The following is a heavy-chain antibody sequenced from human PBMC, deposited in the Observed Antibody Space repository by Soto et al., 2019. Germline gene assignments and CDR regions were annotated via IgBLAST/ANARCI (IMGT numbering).Heavy chain of an antibody. J-gene: IGHJ4*02. CDR2: TSYRSKWYN. D-gene: IGHD7-27*01. V-gene: IGHV6-1*01. CDR1: GDSVAIKSSA. Sequence: QTLYLTCAIPGDSVAIKSSAWNWIRPSPSRGLEWLGRTSYRSKWYNDYAVSVKSRITINPDTSKNQFSLQLNSVTPEDTAVYYCARDRAGDVGFDYWGRGTRVNVSA. CDR3: ARDRAGDVGFDY.